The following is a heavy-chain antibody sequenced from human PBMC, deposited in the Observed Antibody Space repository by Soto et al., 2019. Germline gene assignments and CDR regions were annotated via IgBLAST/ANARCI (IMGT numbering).Heavy chain of an antibody. Sequence: SETLSLTCAVYGGSFSGYYWSWIRQPPGKGLEWIGEINHSGSTNYNPSLKSRVTISVDTSKNQFSLKLSSVTAADTAVYYCARGRADLAVTKSYYYYYYMDVWGKGTTVTVSS. D-gene: IGHD4-17*01. CDR1: GGSFSGYY. CDR3: ARGRADLAVTKSYYYYYYMDV. CDR2: INHSGST. J-gene: IGHJ6*03. V-gene: IGHV4-34*01.